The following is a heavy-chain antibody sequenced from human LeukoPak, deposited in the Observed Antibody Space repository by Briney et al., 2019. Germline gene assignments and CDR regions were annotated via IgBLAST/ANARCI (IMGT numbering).Heavy chain of an antibody. CDR2: IYTSGST. Sequence: PSETLSLTCSVSGGSISSYYWSWIRQPAGKGLEWIGRIYTSGSTNYNPSLKSRVTMSVDTSKNQFSLKLSSVTAADTAVYYCARGGSGSYLGYNWFDPWGQGTLVTVSS. D-gene: IGHD3-10*01. V-gene: IGHV4-4*07. CDR3: ARGGSGSYLGYNWFDP. J-gene: IGHJ5*02. CDR1: GGSISSYY.